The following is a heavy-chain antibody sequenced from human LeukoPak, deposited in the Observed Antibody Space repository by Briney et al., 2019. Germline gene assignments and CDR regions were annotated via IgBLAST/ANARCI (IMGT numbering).Heavy chain of an antibody. D-gene: IGHD1-1*01. CDR1: GGSISSYY. V-gene: IGHV4-59*01. CDR2: IYYNGST. CDR3: ARVANDDRPFDY. Sequence: SETLSLTCTVSGGSISSYYWSWIRQPPGKGLEWIGYIYYNGSTNYNPSLKSRVTISVDTSKNQFSLKLSSVTAADTAVYYCARVANDDRPFDYWGQGTLVTVSS. J-gene: IGHJ4*02.